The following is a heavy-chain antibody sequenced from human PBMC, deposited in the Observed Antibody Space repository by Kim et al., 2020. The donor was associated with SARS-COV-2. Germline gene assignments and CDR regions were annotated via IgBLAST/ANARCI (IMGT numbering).Heavy chain of an antibody. V-gene: IGHV4-59*01. D-gene: IGHD3-16*01. CDR3: ARGGSGA. J-gene: IGHJ5*02. CDR2: IYYSGSP. Sequence: SETLSLTCTVSGGSISSYYWSWIRQPPGKGLEWIGYIYYSGSPNYNPSLKSRVTISVDTSKNQFSLKLSSVTAADTAVYYCARGGSGAWGQGTLVTVSS. CDR1: GGSISSYY.